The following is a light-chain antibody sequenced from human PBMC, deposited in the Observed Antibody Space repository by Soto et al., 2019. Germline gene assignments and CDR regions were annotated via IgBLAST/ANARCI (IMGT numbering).Light chain of an antibody. CDR3: SYPWT. CDR1: HSISSW. CDR2: KAS. Sequence: DIQMTQSPSTLSASVGDRVTITCRASHSISSWLAWYQQKPGKAPKLLIYKASSLESGVPSRFSGSGSGTEFTLTISSLQPDDFATYYNSYPWTFGQGTKVEIK. V-gene: IGKV1-5*03. J-gene: IGKJ1*01.